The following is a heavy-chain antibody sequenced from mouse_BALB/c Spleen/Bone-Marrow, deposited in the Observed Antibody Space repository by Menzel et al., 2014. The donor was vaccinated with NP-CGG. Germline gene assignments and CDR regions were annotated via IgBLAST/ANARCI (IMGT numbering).Heavy chain of an antibody. V-gene: IGHV1-9*01. CDR3: GNYYAMDY. CDR1: GYTFSSYW. CDR2: ILPGSGST. J-gene: IGHJ4*01. Sequence: QVQLQQPGAELMKPGASVKIPCKATGYTFSSYWIEWVKQRPGHGLEWIGEILPGSGSTNYNEKFKGKATFTADTSSNTAYMQLSSLTSEDSAVYYCGNYYAMDYWGQGTSVTVSS.